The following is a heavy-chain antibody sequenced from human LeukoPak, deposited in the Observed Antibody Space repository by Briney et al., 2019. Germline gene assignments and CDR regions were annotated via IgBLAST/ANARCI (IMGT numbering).Heavy chain of an antibody. J-gene: IGHJ5*02. V-gene: IGHV4-59*01. CDR2: IYYSGST. CDR1: GGSISSYY. D-gene: IGHD3-9*01. CDR3: ARVRDDILTGYLFDP. Sequence: PSETLSLTCTVSGGSISSYYWSWIRQPPGKGLEWIGYIYYSGSTNYNPSLKSRVTISVDTSKNQFSLKLSSVTAADTAVYYCARVRDDILTGYLFDPWGQGTLVTVSS.